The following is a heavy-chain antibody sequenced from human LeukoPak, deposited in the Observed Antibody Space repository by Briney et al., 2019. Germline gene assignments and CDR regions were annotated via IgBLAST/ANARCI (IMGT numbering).Heavy chain of an antibody. CDR2: IYYSGST. V-gene: IGHV4-39*01. Sequence: SETLSLTCAVYGGSFSGYYWGWIRQPPGKGLEWIGSIYYSGSTYYNPSLKSRVTVSVDTSKNQFSLKLSSVTAADTAVYYCARRYCSSTSCYRTDYWGQGTLVTVSS. D-gene: IGHD2-2*02. CDR3: ARRYCSSTSCYRTDY. J-gene: IGHJ4*02. CDR1: GGSFSGYY.